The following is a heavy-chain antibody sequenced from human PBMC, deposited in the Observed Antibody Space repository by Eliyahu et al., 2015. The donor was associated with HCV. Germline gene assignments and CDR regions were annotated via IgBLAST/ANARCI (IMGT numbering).Heavy chain of an antibody. Sequence: QVQLQESGPGLVKPSETLSXTCTVSGGSIXTYSWSWXRQPPGKGLEWIGYIHXSGSTNYNPSLKSRVTXSLDTSKNQFSLNLTSVTAADTAMYYCASGGGGIAVTGTGGWFDPWGQGTLVTVSS. CDR3: ASGGGGIAVTGTGGWFDP. CDR2: IHXSGST. J-gene: IGHJ5*02. CDR1: GGSIXTYS. V-gene: IGHV4-59*01. D-gene: IGHD6-19*01.